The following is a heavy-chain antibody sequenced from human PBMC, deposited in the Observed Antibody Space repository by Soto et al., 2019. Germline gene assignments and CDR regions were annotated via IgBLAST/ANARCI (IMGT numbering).Heavy chain of an antibody. J-gene: IGHJ4*02. D-gene: IGHD3-10*01. CDR3: PRTYVSGSRAFDY. V-gene: IGHV1-69*02. Sequence: QVQLVQSGAEVKKPGSSVKVSCKASGDTFNSYTINWVRQAPGLGLEWMGRIIPMLSMSNAAQKFQGRVTITADKSTSTAYVELSPLPSEDTAMYYCPRTYVSGSRAFDYWGQGVRVTVSS. CDR1: GDTFNSYT. CDR2: IIPMLSMS.